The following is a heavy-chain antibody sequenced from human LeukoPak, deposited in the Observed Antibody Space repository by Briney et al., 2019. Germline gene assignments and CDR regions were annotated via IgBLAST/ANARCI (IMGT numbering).Heavy chain of an antibody. Sequence: GGSLRLSCAASGFTVSSNYMSWVRQAPGKGLEWVSVIYSGGSTYYADSVKGQFTISRDNSKNTLYLQMNSLRAEDTAVYYCASAAGTVAGTGDYWGQGTLVTVSS. D-gene: IGHD6-19*01. V-gene: IGHV3-53*01. CDR2: IYSGGST. CDR1: GFTVSSNY. CDR3: ASAAGTVAGTGDY. J-gene: IGHJ4*02.